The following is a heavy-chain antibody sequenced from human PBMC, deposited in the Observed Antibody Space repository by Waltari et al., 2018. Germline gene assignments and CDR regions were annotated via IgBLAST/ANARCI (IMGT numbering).Heavy chain of an antibody. CDR2: INPHSGGT. D-gene: IGHD6-19*01. J-gene: IGHJ6*02. V-gene: IGHV1-2*02. Sequence: GQLVQSGAEVKRPGTSVRVSCKGSGYTFIDYYIHWVRLAPGQGLEWMGWINPHSGGTKFAQRFQARLTMTRDTAKNTTFMELRSLRYDDTAVYYCARSPIKVAAYYFYGKDVWGQGTTVKASS. CDR1: GYTFIDYY. CDR3: ARSPIKVAAYYFYGKDV.